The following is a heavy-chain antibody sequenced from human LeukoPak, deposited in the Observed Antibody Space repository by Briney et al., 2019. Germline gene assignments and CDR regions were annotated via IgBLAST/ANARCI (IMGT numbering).Heavy chain of an antibody. CDR3: ARDADRERDIVVVVADGGNWFDP. Sequence: ASVKVSCKASGYTFTSYAMNWVRQAPGQGLEWTGWINTNTGNPTYAQGFTGRFVFSLDTSVSTAYLQISSLKAEDTAVYYCARDADRERDIVVVVADGGNWFDPWGQGTLVTVSS. V-gene: IGHV7-4-1*02. D-gene: IGHD2-15*01. J-gene: IGHJ5*02. CDR2: INTNTGNP. CDR1: GYTFTSYA.